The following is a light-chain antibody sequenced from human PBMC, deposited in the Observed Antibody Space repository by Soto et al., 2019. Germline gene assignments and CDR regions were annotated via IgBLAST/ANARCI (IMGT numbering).Light chain of an antibody. CDR3: QQHETLIT. Sequence: IVLTQSPGTLSLSPWERATLSCRASQSVSSNYVAWYQQKPGQTPRLLIYGAFTRATGIPDRFSGSGSGTDFTLTISRLEPEDFAVYYCQQHETLITFGQGTRLEIK. CDR2: GAF. J-gene: IGKJ5*01. V-gene: IGKV3-20*01. CDR1: QSVSSNY.